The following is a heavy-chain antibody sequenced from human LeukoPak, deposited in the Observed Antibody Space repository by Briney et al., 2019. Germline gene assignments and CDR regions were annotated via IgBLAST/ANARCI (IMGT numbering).Heavy chain of an antibody. Sequence: SETLSLTCAVFGGPSTGYYWTWIRQPPGKGLEWIGEINHSGTTNYNPSLKSRVTISVDTSKNQFSLKLSSVTAADTAVYYCARTVGGSNERSFDSWGQGTLVTVSS. CDR2: INHSGTT. D-gene: IGHD1-26*01. V-gene: IGHV4-34*01. CDR3: ARTVGGSNERSFDS. J-gene: IGHJ4*02. CDR1: GGPSTGYY.